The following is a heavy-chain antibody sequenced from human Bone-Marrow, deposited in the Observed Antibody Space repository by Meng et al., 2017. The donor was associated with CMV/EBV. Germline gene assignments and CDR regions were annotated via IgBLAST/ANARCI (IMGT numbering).Heavy chain of an antibody. V-gene: IGHV3-23*01. J-gene: IGHJ4*02. CDR1: GFTFSSYA. CDR2: ISGSGGST. CDR3: AKEDAYYGDSLASYFDY. D-gene: IGHD4-17*01. Sequence: GESLKISCAASGFTFSSYAMSWVRQAPGKGLEWVSAISGSGGSTYYADSVKGRFTISRDNSKNTLYLQMNSVRAEDTAVYYCAKEDAYYGDSLASYFDYWGQGNLVTVSS.